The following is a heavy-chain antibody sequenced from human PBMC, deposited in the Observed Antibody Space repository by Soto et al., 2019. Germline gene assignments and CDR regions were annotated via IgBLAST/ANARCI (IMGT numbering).Heavy chain of an antibody. CDR1: GGSFSGYY. CDR3: ARDTKRIAARRFDY. V-gene: IGHV4-34*01. D-gene: IGHD6-6*01. J-gene: IGHJ4*02. Sequence: SETLSLTCAVYGGSFSGYYWSWIRQPPGKGLEWIGEINHSGSTNYNPSLKSRVTISVDTSKNQFSLKLSSVTAADTAVYYCARDTKRIAARRFDYWGQGTLVTVSS. CDR2: INHSGST.